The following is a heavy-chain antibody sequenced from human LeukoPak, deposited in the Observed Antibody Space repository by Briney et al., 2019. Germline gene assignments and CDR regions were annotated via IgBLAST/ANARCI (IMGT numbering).Heavy chain of an antibody. D-gene: IGHD3-10*01. J-gene: IGHJ4*02. CDR2: IRYDGSNK. CDR3: AKDAGGHFDY. V-gene: IGHV3-30*02. CDR1: GFTFSSYA. Sequence: GGSLRLSCAASGFTFSSYAMHWVRQAPGKGLEWVAFIRYDGSNKYYADSVKGRFTISRDNSKNTLYLQMNSLRAEDTAVNYCAKDAGGHFDYWGQGTLVTVSS.